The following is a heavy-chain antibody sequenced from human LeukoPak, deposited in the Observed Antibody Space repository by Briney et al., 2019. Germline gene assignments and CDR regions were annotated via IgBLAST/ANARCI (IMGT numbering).Heavy chain of an antibody. CDR3: AKDGTTTITFDY. J-gene: IGHJ4*02. CDR1: GFTFSSYA. CDR2: ISGSGGST. D-gene: IGHD1-1*01. V-gene: IGHV3-23*01. Sequence: GGSLRLSCVASGFTFSSYAMSWVRQAPGKGLEWVSVISGSGGSTYYRDSVKGRFTISRDNSKNTVYLQMNSLRAEDTAAYYCAKDGTTTITFDYWGQGTLVAVSS.